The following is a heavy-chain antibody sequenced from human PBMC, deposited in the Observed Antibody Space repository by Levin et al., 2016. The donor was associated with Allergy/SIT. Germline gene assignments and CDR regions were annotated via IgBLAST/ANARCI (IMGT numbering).Heavy chain of an antibody. CDR3: ARVRGPIAAAGPWFDP. V-gene: IGHV1-18*01. D-gene: IGHD6-13*01. J-gene: IGHJ5*02. Sequence: ASVKVSCKASGYTFTSYGISWVRQAPGQGLEWMGWISAYNGNTNYAQKLQGRVTMTTDTSTSTAYMELRSLRSDDTAVYYCARVRGPIAAAGPWFDPWGQGTLVTVSS. CDR2: ISAYNGNT. CDR1: GYTFTSYG.